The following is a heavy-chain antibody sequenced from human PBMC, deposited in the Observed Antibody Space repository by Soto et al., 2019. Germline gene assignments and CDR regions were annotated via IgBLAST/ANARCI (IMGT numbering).Heavy chain of an antibody. J-gene: IGHJ5*02. CDR1: GGSISSGGYY. V-gene: IGHV4-31*03. CDR3: ARSVFP. Sequence: QVQLQESGPGLVKPSQTLSLTCTVSGGSISSGGYYWTWIRQHPGKGLEWIGYIYYSGSTLYNPSRKSRVTISVGTSKNNFSMKLSSVTAAATAVYYCARSVFPWGQGTLVTVSS. CDR2: IYYSGST.